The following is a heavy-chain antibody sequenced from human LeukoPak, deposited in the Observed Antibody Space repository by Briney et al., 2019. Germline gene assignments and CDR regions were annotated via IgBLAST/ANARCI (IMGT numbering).Heavy chain of an antibody. CDR3: AKGYCSGGSCYSFPYYYYGMDV. Sequence: GGSLRLSCAASGFTFSSYAMSWVRQAPGKGLEWVSAISGSGGSTYYADSVKGRFTISRDNSKNALYLQMNSLRAEDTAVYYCAKGYCSGGSCYSFPYYYYGMDVWGQGTTVTVSS. J-gene: IGHJ6*02. CDR2: ISGSGGST. CDR1: GFTFSSYA. D-gene: IGHD2-15*01. V-gene: IGHV3-23*01.